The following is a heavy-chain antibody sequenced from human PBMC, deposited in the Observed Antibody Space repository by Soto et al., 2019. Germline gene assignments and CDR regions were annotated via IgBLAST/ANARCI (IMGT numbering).Heavy chain of an antibody. J-gene: IGHJ3*02. Sequence: SETLSLTCTVSGGSISSGGYYWSWIRQHPGKGLEWIGYIYYSGSTYYNPSLKSRVTISVDTSKNQFSLKLSSVIAADTAVYYCARGQDMLVAFDIWGQGTMVTVSS. CDR1: GGSISSGGYY. V-gene: IGHV4-31*03. D-gene: IGHD2-15*01. CDR3: ARGQDMLVAFDI. CDR2: IYYSGST.